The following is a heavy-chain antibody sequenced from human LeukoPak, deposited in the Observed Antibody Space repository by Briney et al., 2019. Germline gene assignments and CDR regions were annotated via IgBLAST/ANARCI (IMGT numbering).Heavy chain of an antibody. D-gene: IGHD2-15*01. J-gene: IGHJ4*02. Sequence: ASVKVSCKASGYTFTVYYMHLVRQAPGQGLEWMGCINPNSGGTNYAQKFQGRVTMTRDTSISTAYMELSRLRSDDTAVYYCARALYCSGGSCWGGDYWGQGTLVTVSS. CDR1: GYTFTVYY. CDR2: INPNSGGT. V-gene: IGHV1-2*02. CDR3: ARALYCSGGSCWGGDY.